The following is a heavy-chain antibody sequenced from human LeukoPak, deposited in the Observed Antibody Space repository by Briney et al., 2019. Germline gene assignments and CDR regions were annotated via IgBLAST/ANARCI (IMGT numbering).Heavy chain of an antibody. CDR3: AKDKIGGYCTGATCYAGYYFYGMEV. CDR2: ISGSGGST. D-gene: IGHD2-15*01. V-gene: IGHV3-23*01. J-gene: IGHJ6*02. Sequence: HPGGSLRLSCAASGFTFSSYAMSWVRQAPGKGLEWVSAISGSGGSTYYADSVKGRFTISRDNSKNTLYLQMDSLRADDTAIYYCAKDKIGGYCTGATCYAGYYFYGMEVWGQGTTVTVSS. CDR1: GFTFSSYA.